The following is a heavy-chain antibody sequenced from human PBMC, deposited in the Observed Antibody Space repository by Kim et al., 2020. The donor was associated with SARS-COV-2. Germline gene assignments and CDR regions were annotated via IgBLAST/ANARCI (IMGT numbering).Heavy chain of an antibody. CDR3: ARVSLPYNRIAAAGAVYYYGMDV. J-gene: IGHJ6*02. V-gene: IGHV4-59*13. CDR1: GGSISSYY. D-gene: IGHD6-13*01. Sequence: SETLSLTCTVSGGSISSYYWSWIRQPPGKGLEWIGYIYYSGSTNYNPSLKSRVTISVDTSKNQFSLKLSSVTAADTAVYYCARVSLPYNRIAAAGAVYYYGMDVWGQGTTVTVSS. CDR2: IYYSGST.